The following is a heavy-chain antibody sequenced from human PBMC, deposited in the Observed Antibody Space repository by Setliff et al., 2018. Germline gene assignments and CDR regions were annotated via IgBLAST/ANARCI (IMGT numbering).Heavy chain of an antibody. J-gene: IGHJ4*02. CDR1: GYTLSNSI. Sequence: SVKVSCKASGYTLSNSILSWVRQAPGQGLEWVGWISAYNGKTYFAQKFQDRITLTTDTSTNTGYLELRGLRSDDTAVYYCLRLVRYCTKIACQATSGDEVWGLGTLVTVSS. CDR3: LRLVRYCTKIACQATSGDEV. V-gene: IGHV1-18*01. D-gene: IGHD2-8*01. CDR2: ISAYNGKT.